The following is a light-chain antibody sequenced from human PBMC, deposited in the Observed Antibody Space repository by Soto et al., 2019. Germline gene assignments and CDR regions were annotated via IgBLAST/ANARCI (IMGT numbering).Light chain of an antibody. Sequence: DIQISHSPSTLSASVVNRVTITFRASQSISRWLAWYQQKPGKAPKALIYDASTLRSGVPSRFSGGGSGTEFTLTISSLQTDDFATYYCQQYNTYSTFGQGTRLEIK. CDR2: DAS. V-gene: IGKV1-5*01. J-gene: IGKJ5*01. CDR3: QQYNTYST. CDR1: QSISRW.